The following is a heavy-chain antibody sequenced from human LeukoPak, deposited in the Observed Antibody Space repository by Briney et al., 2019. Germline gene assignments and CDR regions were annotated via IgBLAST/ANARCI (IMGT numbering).Heavy chain of an antibody. CDR3: ARDRGSSPIEDDY. Sequence: KSSETLSLTCAVSGGSISSSNWWSWVRQPPGKGLEWIGEIYHSGSTNYNPSLKSRVTISVGKSKNQFSLKLSSVTAADTAVYYCARDRGSSPIEDDYWGQGTLVTVSS. D-gene: IGHD6-13*01. V-gene: IGHV4-4*02. CDR1: GGSISSSNW. CDR2: IYHSGST. J-gene: IGHJ4*02.